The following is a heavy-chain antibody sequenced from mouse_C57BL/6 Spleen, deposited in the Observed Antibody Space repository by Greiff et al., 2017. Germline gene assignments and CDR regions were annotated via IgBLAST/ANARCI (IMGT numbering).Heavy chain of an antibody. J-gene: IGHJ2*01. CDR2: IYPGSGST. D-gene: IGHD1-1*01. V-gene: IGHV1-55*01. CDR1: GYTFTSYW. CDR3: ARGGITTGGDYFDY. Sequence: VQLQQPGAELVKPGASVKMSCKASGYTFTSYWITWVKQRPGQGLEWIGDIYPGSGSTNYNEKFKSKATLTVDTSSSTAYMQLSSLTSEDSAVYYCARGGITTGGDYFDYWGQGTTLTVSS.